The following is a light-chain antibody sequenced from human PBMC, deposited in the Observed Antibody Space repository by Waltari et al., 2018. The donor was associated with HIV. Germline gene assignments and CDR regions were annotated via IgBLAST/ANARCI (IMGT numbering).Light chain of an antibody. Sequence: DIQMTQSPSTLSASVGDRVTITCRASRRVGSWLAWYQQKPGKAPKLLIYKASSLESGVPSRFSGSGSGTEFTLTISSLQPDDSATYYCQQFNYYWTFGQGP. V-gene: IGKV1-5*03. CDR1: RRVGSW. CDR2: KAS. J-gene: IGKJ1*01. CDR3: QQFNYYWT.